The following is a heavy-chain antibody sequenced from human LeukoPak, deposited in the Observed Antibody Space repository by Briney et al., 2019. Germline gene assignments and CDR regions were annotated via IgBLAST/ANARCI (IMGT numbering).Heavy chain of an antibody. Sequence: ASVKVSCKASGYTLTNYPMNWVRQAPGQGLEWMGWINTNTGNPTYAQGFTGRFAFSLDTSVSTAYLQINSLKAEDTAVYYCARDPVGSHGAFDIWGQGTMVTVSS. CDR3: ARDPVGSHGAFDI. CDR2: INTNTGNP. CDR1: GYTLTNYP. D-gene: IGHD6-13*01. V-gene: IGHV7-4-1*02. J-gene: IGHJ3*02.